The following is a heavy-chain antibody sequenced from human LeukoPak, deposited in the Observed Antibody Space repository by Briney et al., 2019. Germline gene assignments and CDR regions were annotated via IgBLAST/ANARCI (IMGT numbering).Heavy chain of an antibody. V-gene: IGHV4-38-2*02. Sequence: SETLSLTCTVSGYSINIGYYWGWIRQPPGKGLEWIGSIYYSGSTYYNPSLKSRVTISVDTSKNQFSLKLSSVTAADTAVYYCARDYYDSSQYFDYWGQGTLVTVSS. CDR3: ARDYYDSSQYFDY. J-gene: IGHJ4*02. D-gene: IGHD3-22*01. CDR1: GYSINIGYY. CDR2: IYYSGST.